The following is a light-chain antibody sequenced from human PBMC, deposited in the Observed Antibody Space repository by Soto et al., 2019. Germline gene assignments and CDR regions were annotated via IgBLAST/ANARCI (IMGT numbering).Light chain of an antibody. CDR3: HQYYEWPLT. J-gene: IGKJ4*01. Sequence: EIVMTQSPAALSLSPGVGVTLSCRASQSVGRSLAWYQQRPVQAPRLLIYVASTRATGTPVRFSGIGSGTEFTLTISRLHSEDLVVYYCHQYYEWPLTFGGGTKVEIK. CDR1: QSVGRS. V-gene: IGKV3D-15*01. CDR2: VAS.